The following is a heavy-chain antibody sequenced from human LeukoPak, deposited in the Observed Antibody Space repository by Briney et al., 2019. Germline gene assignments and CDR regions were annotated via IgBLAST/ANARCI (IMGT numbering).Heavy chain of an antibody. CDR3: ARDRWQQLSGMDY. CDR1: EYSFTGYY. Sequence: ASVKVSCKASEYSFTGYYIHWLRQAPGQGLEWMGWISAYNGNTNYAQKLQGRVTMTTDTSTSTAYMELRSLRSDDTAVYYCARDRWQQLSGMDYWGQGTLVTVSS. CDR2: ISAYNGNT. V-gene: IGHV1-18*04. D-gene: IGHD6-13*01. J-gene: IGHJ4*02.